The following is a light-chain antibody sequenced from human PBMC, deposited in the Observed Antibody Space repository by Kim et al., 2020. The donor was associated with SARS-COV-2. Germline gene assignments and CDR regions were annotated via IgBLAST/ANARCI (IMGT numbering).Light chain of an antibody. Sequence: SASVGDRLTINCRASKSIARYLSWYQQKPGLAPKLLIYGASILQSGVPPRFSDSASGAYFTLTIDNLQPEDFATYSCQQSDTSPYTFGQGTKLEI. J-gene: IGKJ2*01. CDR1: KSIARY. V-gene: IGKV1-39*01. CDR3: QQSDTSPYT. CDR2: GAS.